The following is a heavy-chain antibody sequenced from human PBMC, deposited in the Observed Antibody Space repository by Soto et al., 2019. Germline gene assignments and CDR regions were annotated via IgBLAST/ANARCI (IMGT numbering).Heavy chain of an antibody. CDR2: ISGSGGST. CDR3: AKEFIVRAVPPLSFGMDV. D-gene: IGHD3-16*02. Sequence: GGSLRLSCAASGFTFSSYAMSWVRQAPGKGLEWVSGISGSGGSTYYADPVKGRFTISRDNSKNTLYLQVNSLRAEDTALYYCAKEFIVRAVPPLSFGMDVWGQGTPATVYS. CDR1: GFTFSSYA. J-gene: IGHJ6*02. V-gene: IGHV3-23*01.